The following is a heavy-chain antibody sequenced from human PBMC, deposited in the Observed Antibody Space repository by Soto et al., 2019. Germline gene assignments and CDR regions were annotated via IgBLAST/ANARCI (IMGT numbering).Heavy chain of an antibody. Sequence: PGGSLRLSCAASGFTFSDYYMSWIRQAPGKGLEWVSYISSSGSTIYYADSVKGRFTISRDNAENSLYLQMNSLRAEHPAVYYWARDDTVTYFDYWGQGTLVTVSS. D-gene: IGHD4-17*01. V-gene: IGHV3-11*01. J-gene: IGHJ4*02. CDR2: ISSSGSTI. CDR3: ARDDTVTYFDY. CDR1: GFTFSDYY.